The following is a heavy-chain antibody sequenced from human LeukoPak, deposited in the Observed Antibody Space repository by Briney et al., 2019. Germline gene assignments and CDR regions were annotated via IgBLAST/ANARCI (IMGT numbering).Heavy chain of an antibody. CDR1: GYTFTGYY. Sequence: EASVKVSCKASGYTFTGYYMHWVRQAPGQGPEWVGWINPKSGGTNSAQKFQGRVTLTRDTSISTDYMELNRLTSGDTAVYYCVRSASNAFDVWGQGTMVTVSS. J-gene: IGHJ3*01. V-gene: IGHV1-2*02. CDR2: INPKSGGT. CDR3: VRSASNAFDV. D-gene: IGHD3-3*01.